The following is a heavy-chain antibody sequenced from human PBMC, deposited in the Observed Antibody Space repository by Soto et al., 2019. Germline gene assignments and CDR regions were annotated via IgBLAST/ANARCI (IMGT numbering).Heavy chain of an antibody. V-gene: IGHV3-53*01. CDR1: GFTVSSNY. D-gene: IGHD3-10*01. CDR3: ARHRGWNTGWFDP. CDR2: IYSGGST. Sequence: EVQLVESGGGLIQPGGSLRLSCAASGFTVSSNYMSWVRQAPGKGLEWVSIIYSGGSTYYADSVKGRFTISRDNSKNTLYLQMNSLRSEDTAVYYCARHRGWNTGWFDPWGQGTLVTVSS. J-gene: IGHJ5*02.